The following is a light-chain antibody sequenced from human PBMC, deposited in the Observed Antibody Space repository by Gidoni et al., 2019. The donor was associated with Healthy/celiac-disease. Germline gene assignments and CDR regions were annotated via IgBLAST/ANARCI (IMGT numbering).Light chain of an antibody. Sequence: EIVFTQSPATLSLSPGERATLSCRASQSVSSYLAWYQQKPGQAPRLLIYDASNRATGIPARFSGSGSGTDFTLTISSIEPEDFAVYYGQQRSNWPPVYTFGQGTKLEIK. CDR2: DAS. V-gene: IGKV3-11*01. CDR3: QQRSNWPPVYT. CDR1: QSVSSY. J-gene: IGKJ2*01.